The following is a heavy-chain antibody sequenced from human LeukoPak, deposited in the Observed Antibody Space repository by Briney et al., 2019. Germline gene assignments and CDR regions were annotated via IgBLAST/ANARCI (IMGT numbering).Heavy chain of an antibody. D-gene: IGHD4-11*01. V-gene: IGHV4-4*07. J-gene: IGHJ4*02. CDR3: ARDGGYSNYDH. Sequence: GSLRLSCAASGFTFSNYWMTWIRQPAGKGLEWIGRIYTSGSTNYNPSLKSRVTMSVDTSKNQFSLKLSSVTAAGTAVYYCARDGGYSNYDHWGQGTLVTVSS. CDR1: GFTFSNYW. CDR2: IYTSGST.